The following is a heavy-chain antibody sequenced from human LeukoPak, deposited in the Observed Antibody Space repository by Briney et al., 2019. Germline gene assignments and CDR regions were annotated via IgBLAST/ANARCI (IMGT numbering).Heavy chain of an antibody. D-gene: IGHD6-19*01. Sequence: ASVKVSCKASGYTFTSYGISWVRQAPGQGLEWMGWISAYNGNTNYAQKLQGRVTMTTDTSTSTAYMELRSLRSDDTAVYYCTRHSKGSGWLNWFDPWGQGTLVTVSS. J-gene: IGHJ5*02. V-gene: IGHV1-18*04. CDR3: TRHSKGSGWLNWFDP. CDR1: GYTFTSYG. CDR2: ISAYNGNT.